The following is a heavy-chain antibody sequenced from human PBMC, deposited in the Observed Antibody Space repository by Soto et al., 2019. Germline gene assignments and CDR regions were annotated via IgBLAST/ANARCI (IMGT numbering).Heavy chain of an antibody. D-gene: IGHD2-8*02. J-gene: IGHJ4*02. CDR1: GASITGSFF. Sequence: PSETLSLTCTVSGASITGSFFWIWIRQPAGKGLAWIGRFSLSGTTNYNPSLRSRVTMSADVSKNQFSLRLTSVTAADTALYYCARGMTPPGAPAWYYFDSWGQGTLVTVSS. CDR3: ARGMTPPGAPAWYYFDS. V-gene: IGHV4-4*07. CDR2: FSLSGTT.